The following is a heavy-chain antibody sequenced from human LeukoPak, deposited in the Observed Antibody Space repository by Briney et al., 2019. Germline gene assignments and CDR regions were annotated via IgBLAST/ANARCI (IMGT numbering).Heavy chain of an antibody. J-gene: IGHJ4*02. Sequence: SGTLSLTCAVYGGSFNDYYWSWIRQPPGKGLEWIGEVNHSGRTNYNPSLKSRVTISQDTSKNQFSLKLRPVTAADTAVYFCARRGPGATVDYWGQGTLVTVSS. CDR1: GGSFNDYY. CDR3: ARRGPGATVDY. CDR2: VNHSGRT. V-gene: IGHV4-34*01. D-gene: IGHD4/OR15-4a*01.